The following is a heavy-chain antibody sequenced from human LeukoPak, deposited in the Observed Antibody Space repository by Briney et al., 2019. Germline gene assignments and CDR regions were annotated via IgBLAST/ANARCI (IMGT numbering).Heavy chain of an antibody. Sequence: GGSLRLSCVASGFTFSSSWMNWVRQAPGKGLKWVANIKEDGSEKYYVDSVKGRFTISRDNAKNSLYLQMNSLRAEDTAVYYCASGGHSNGWCGYWGPVTLVTVSS. CDR2: IKEDGSEK. CDR3: ASGGHSNGWCGY. CDR1: GFTFSSSW. V-gene: IGHV3-7*01. J-gene: IGHJ4*02. D-gene: IGHD6-19*01.